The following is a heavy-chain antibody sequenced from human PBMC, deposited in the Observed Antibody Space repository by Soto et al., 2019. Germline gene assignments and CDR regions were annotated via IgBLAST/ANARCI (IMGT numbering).Heavy chain of an antibody. D-gene: IGHD3-22*01. Sequence: QLQLQESGPGLVKPSETLSLTCTVSGGSISSSSYYWGWIRQPPGKGLEWIGSIYYSGTTYYNPSLKSRVTISVDTSKNQFPLTLSSVAAADTAVYYCARETRAVITTYAYFDYWGQGTLVTVSS. J-gene: IGHJ4*02. CDR2: IYYSGTT. V-gene: IGHV4-39*02. CDR1: GGSISSSSYY. CDR3: ARETRAVITTYAYFDY.